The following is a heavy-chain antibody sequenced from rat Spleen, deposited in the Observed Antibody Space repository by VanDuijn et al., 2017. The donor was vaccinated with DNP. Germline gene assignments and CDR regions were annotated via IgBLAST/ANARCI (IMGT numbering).Heavy chain of an antibody. CDR3: TTANSYGFAY. Sequence: EVQLVESDGGLVQPGRSLKLSCAASGFTFSDYYMAWVRQAPTKGLEWVASISYDSGTTYYRDSVKGRFTISRDNAESSLYLQMDSLRSEDTATYYCTTANSYGFAYWGQGTLVTVSS. V-gene: IGHV5-20*01. CDR1: GFTFSDYY. J-gene: IGHJ3*01. D-gene: IGHD1-2*01. CDR2: ISYDSGTT.